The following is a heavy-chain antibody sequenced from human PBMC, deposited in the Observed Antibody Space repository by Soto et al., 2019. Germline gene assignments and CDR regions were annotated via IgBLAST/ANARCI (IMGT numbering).Heavy chain of an antibody. CDR2: ISSSSSTI. CDR3: AREFVLCVWGSSGHYGMDV. J-gene: IGHJ6*02. Sequence: GGSLRLSCAASGFTFSSYSMNWVRQAPGKGLERVSYISSSSSTIYYADSVKGRFTISRDNAKNSLYLQMNSLRDEDTAVYYCAREFVLCVWGSSGHYGMDVWGQGTTVTVSS. CDR1: GFTFSSYS. D-gene: IGHD3-16*01. V-gene: IGHV3-48*02.